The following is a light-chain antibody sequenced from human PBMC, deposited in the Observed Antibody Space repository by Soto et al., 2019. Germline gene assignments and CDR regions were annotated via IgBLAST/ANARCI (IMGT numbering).Light chain of an antibody. CDR1: QSVSSY. CDR3: QQLNYYPLT. J-gene: IGKJ4*01. CDR2: DAS. Sequence: EIVLTQSPATLSLSPGERATLSCRASQSVSSYLAWYQQKPGQAPRLLIYDASNRATGIPARFSGSGSGTDFTLTISSLEPEDFATYYCQQLNYYPLTFGGGTKVDIK. V-gene: IGKV3-11*01.